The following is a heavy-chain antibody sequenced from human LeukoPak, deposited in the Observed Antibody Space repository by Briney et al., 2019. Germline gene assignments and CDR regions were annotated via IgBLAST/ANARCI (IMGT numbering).Heavy chain of an antibody. J-gene: IGHJ4*02. CDR3: VRDISGYYFDY. V-gene: IGHV3-11*05. Sequence: GGSLRLSCVASGFTFSYYAMNWVRQAPGKGLEWVSYISGSSIYTRYADSVKGRFTISRDNAKNSLYLQMNSLRAEDTALYYCVRDISGYYFDYWGQGTLVTVSS. CDR2: ISGSSIYT. CDR1: GFTFSYYA. D-gene: IGHD3-22*01.